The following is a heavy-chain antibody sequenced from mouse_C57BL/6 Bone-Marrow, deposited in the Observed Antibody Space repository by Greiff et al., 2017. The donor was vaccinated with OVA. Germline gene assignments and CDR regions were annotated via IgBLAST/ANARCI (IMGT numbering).Heavy chain of an antibody. J-gene: IGHJ1*03. D-gene: IGHD1-1*02. CDR3: AHYPGYFDV. CDR2: INPNNGGT. CDR1: GYTFTDYY. V-gene: IGHV1-26*01. Sequence: EVQLQQSGPELVKPGASVKISCKASGYTFTDYYMNWVKQSHGKSLEWIGDINPNNGGTSYNQKFKGKATLSVDKSDSTAYMELRSLTSEDSGVYYCAHYPGYFDVWGTGTTVTVSS.